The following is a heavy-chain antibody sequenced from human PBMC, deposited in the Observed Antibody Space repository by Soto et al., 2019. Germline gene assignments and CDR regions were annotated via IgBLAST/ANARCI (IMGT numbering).Heavy chain of an antibody. V-gene: IGHV3-30*03. D-gene: IGHD5-12*01. CDR1: GFAFSSYG. J-gene: IGHJ4*02. Sequence: QAQLVESGGGVVQPGRSLRLSCAASGFAFSSYGMHWVRQAPGTGLEWVAVISYDGSLQHYADSVKGPFPISGDNSKIMVLLQMSSLTAEDTAVYYCVSVRGYGHASVPYSWGQGTPVSVSS. CDR3: VSVRGYGHASVPYS. CDR2: ISYDGSLQ.